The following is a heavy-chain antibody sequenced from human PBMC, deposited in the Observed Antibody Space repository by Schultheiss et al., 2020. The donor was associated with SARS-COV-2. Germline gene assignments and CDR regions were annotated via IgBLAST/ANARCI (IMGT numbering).Heavy chain of an antibody. Sequence: GESLKISCAASGFTFSSYAMSWVRQAPGKGLEWVSAISGSGGSTYYADSVKGRFTISRDNAKNTLFLQMNSLRADDTAVYYCAREVSVDTESRFDPWGHGALVTVSS. CDR1: GFTFSSYA. CDR2: ISGSGGST. CDR3: AREVSVDTESRFDP. J-gene: IGHJ5*02. D-gene: IGHD5-18*01. V-gene: IGHV3-23*01.